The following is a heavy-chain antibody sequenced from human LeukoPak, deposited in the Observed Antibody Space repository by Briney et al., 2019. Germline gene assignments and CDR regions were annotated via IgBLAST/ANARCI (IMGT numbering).Heavy chain of an antibody. D-gene: IGHD2-2*01. CDR3: ARVCSSISCYGGNFDY. V-gene: IGHV3-72*01. CDR1: GFTFSDHY. Sequence: AGYLRLSCAASGFTFSDHYMDWVRQAPGKGLEWVGRIINKAKNHTPECAASVKGRFTISRDGSNNSLYQQMNSLKTEDTAVYYCARVCSSISCYGGNFDYWGQGTLVTVPS. CDR2: IINKAKNHTP. J-gene: IGHJ4*02.